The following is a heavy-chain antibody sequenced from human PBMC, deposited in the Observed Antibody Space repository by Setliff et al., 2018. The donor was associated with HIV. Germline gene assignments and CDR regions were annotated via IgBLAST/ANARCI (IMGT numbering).Heavy chain of an antibody. CDR1: GFTFHDYA. Sequence: GGSLRLSCAASGFTFHDYAMHWVRQAPGKGLEWVSGISCNSGTIGYADSVKGRFTISRDNSRDTLYLEMNNLRAEDTALYYCAKDYTPTFWEYNWFDVWGQGTQVTVSS. V-gene: IGHV3-9*01. CDR3: AKDYTPTFWEYNWFDV. D-gene: IGHD3-3*01. J-gene: IGHJ5*02. CDR2: ISCNSGTI.